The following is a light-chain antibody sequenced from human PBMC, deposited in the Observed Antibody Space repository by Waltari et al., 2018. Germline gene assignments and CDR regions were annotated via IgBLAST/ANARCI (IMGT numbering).Light chain of an antibody. Sequence: VILTQSPATLPLSPGERATLSCRASQSVSSYLAWYQQKPGQAPRLLIYGASSRATGIPDRFSGSGSGTDFTLTISSLEPEDVGVYHCYQHSSGYTFGPGTKLDIK. CDR1: QSVSSY. V-gene: IGKV3-11*01. J-gene: IGKJ3*01. CDR2: GAS. CDR3: YQHSSGYT.